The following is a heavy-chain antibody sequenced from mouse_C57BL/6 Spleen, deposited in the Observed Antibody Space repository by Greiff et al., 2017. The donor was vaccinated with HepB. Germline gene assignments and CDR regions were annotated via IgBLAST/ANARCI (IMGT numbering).Heavy chain of an antibody. CDR2: IYPGDGDT. V-gene: IGHV1-80*01. CDR3: ARGGYGNYVYYAMDY. J-gene: IGHJ4*01. D-gene: IGHD2-10*02. CDR1: GYAFSSYW. Sequence: QVQLKESGAELVKPGASVKISCKASGYAFSSYWMNWVKQRPGKGLEWIGQIYPGDGDTNYNGKFKGKATLTADKSSSTAYMQLSSLTSEDSAVYFCARGGYGNYVYYAMDYWGQGTSVTVSS.